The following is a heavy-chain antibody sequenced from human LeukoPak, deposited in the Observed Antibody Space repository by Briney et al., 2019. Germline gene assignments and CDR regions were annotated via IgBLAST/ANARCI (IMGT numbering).Heavy chain of an antibody. CDR1: GGSISSGGYS. V-gene: IGHV4-30-2*01. D-gene: IGHD5-18*01. Sequence: SQTLSLTCAVSGGSISSGGYSWSWIRQPPGKGLEWIGYIYHSGSTYYNPSLKSRVTISVDRSKNQFSLKLSSVTAADTAVYYCAREGRGYSYVWGQGTLVTVSS. J-gene: IGHJ4*02. CDR3: AREGRGYSYV. CDR2: IYHSGST.